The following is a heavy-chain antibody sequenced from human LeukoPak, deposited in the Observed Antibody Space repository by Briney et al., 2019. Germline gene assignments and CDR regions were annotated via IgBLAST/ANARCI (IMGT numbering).Heavy chain of an antibody. D-gene: IGHD3-22*01. CDR2: IYDNGDT. CDR1: GGSINKHS. J-gene: IGHJ4*02. CDR3: AGVVDSSGYYYSSYDYYFDY. V-gene: IGHV4-59*11. Sequence: PSETLSLTCTVSGGSINKHSWIWIRQTPGKGLQWIGYIYDNGDTRYNPSLKSRVTISLDSSKNQFSLKLNSVTAADTAVYYCAGVVDSSGYYYSSYDYYFDYWGQGALVTVSS.